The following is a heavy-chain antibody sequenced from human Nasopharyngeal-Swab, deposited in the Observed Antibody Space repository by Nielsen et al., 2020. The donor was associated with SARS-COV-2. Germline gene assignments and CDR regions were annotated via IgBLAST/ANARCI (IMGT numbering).Heavy chain of an antibody. CDR3: TTGRYSSGWRGKTYYFDY. V-gene: IGHV3-15*01. D-gene: IGHD6-19*01. CDR2: IKSKSDGGTT. Sequence: VRQAPGKGLEWVGRIKSKSDGGTTDYAAHVKGRFTISRDDSKNTLYLQMNSLKTEDTAVYYCTTGRYSSGWRGKTYYFDYWGQGTLVTVSS. J-gene: IGHJ4*02.